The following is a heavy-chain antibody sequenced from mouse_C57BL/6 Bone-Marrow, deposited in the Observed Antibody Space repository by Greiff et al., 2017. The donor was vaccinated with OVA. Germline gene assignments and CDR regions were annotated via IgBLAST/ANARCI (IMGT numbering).Heavy chain of an antibody. J-gene: IGHJ4*01. CDR1: GYTFTSYW. Sequence: QVQLQQPGTELVKPGASVKLSCKASGYTFTSYWMHWVKQRPGQGLEWIGNINPNNGGTNYNEKFKGKPTLTVEKSSSTAYMQLSSLTSEDSAVYDCARGSYDWRYYYAMDYWGQGTSVTVSS. V-gene: IGHV1-53*01. CDR2: INPNNGGT. D-gene: IGHD2-12*01. CDR3: ARGSYDWRYYYAMDY.